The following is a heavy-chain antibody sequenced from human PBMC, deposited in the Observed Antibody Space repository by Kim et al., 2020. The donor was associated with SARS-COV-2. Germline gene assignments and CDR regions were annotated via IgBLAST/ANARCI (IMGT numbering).Heavy chain of an antibody. V-gene: IGHV3-33*01. CDR2: IWYDGSNK. J-gene: IGHJ6*02. CDR3: ARVRHPITMIEYYYYYYGMEA. D-gene: IGHD3-22*01. Sequence: GGSLRLSCAASGFTFSSYGMHWVRQAPGKGLEWVAVIWYDGSNKYYADSVKGRFTISRDNSKNTLYLQMNSLRAEDTAVSYCARVRHPITMIEYYYYYYGMEAWGQGHPATV. CDR1: GFTFSSYG.